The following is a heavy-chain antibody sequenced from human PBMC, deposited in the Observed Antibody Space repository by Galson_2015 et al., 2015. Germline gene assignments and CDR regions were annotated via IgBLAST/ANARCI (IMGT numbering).Heavy chain of an antibody. V-gene: IGHV3-48*02. J-gene: IGHJ3*02. CDR3: ARDPRYSSSWTDAFDI. Sequence: SLRLSCAASGFTFSSYSMNWVRQAPGKGLEWVSYINSSSSTIYYADSVKGRFTISRDNAKNSLYLQMNSLRDEDTAVYYCARDPRYSSSWTDAFDIWGQGTMVTVSS. CDR2: INSSSSTI. CDR1: GFTFSSYS. D-gene: IGHD6-13*01.